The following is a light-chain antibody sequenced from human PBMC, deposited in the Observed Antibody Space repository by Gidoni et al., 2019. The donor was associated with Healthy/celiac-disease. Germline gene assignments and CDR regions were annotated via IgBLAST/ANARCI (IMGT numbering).Light chain of an antibody. Sequence: EIQLTQSPSTLSASVGDRVPITCRASQRIISWLAWYQQKPGKAPKLLIYKAYSLESGVPERFSGSGSGTEFTLTISSLQPDDFATYYCQQYNSYLYTFGQGTKLEIK. J-gene: IGKJ2*01. CDR3: QQYNSYLYT. V-gene: IGKV1-5*03. CDR2: KAY. CDR1: QRIISW.